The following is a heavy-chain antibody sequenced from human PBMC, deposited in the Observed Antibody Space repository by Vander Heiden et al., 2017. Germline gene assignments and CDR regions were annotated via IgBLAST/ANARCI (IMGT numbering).Heavy chain of an antibody. CDR1: GFTSSAHA. D-gene: IGHD6-13*01. J-gene: IGHJ4*02. V-gene: IGHV3-23*01. CDR3: AKDHVNSDY. CDR2: ISGSGDTT. Sequence: EVQLFESGGGLVQPGGSLRLSCAASGFTSSAHAMSWVRQAPGKGLEWVSTISGSGDTTYYADSVRGRFTISRDNSKNTVYLQMNSLRGEDTAVYFCAKDHVNSDYWGQGTMVTVSS.